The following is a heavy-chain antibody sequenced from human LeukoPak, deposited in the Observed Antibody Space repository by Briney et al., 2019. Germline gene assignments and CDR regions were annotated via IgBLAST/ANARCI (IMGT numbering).Heavy chain of an antibody. Sequence: GGSLRLSCAASGFTFSNYAMSWVRQAPGKGLEWVSDISGSGGSTYYADSVKGRFTISRDNSKNTLYLQMNSLRAEDTAVYYCAKVVRGLMTTVTTFDYWGQGTLVTVSS. J-gene: IGHJ4*02. CDR2: ISGSGGST. V-gene: IGHV3-23*01. CDR1: GFTFSNYA. CDR3: AKVVRGLMTTVTTFDY. D-gene: IGHD4-17*01.